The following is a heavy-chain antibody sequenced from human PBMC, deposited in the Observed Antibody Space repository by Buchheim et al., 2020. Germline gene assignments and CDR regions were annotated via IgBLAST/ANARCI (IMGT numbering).Heavy chain of an antibody. CDR2: INHSGST. D-gene: IGHD3-10*01. Sequence: QVQLQQWGAGLLKPSETLPLTCAVYGGSFSGYYWSWIRQPPGKGLEWIGEINHSGSTNYNPSLKSRVTISVDTSKNQFSLKLSSVTAADTAVYYCARTLYYYGSGSYYHFDYWGQGTL. CDR3: ARTLYYYGSGSYYHFDY. CDR1: GGSFSGYY. J-gene: IGHJ4*02. V-gene: IGHV4-34*01.